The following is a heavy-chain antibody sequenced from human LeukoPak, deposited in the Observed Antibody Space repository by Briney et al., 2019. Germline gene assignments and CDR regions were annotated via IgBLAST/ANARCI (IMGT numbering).Heavy chain of an antibody. J-gene: IGHJ4*02. D-gene: IGHD3-9*01. CDR1: GYTFSGYY. CDR2: INPNSGGT. Sequence: GASVKVSCTASGYTFSGYYMHWVRQAPGQGLEWMGWINPNSGGTNYAQKFQGRVTMTRDTSISTAYMELSRLRSDDTAVYYCARVVDDILTGYLNWGQGTLVTVSS. V-gene: IGHV1-2*02. CDR3: ARVVDDILTGYLN.